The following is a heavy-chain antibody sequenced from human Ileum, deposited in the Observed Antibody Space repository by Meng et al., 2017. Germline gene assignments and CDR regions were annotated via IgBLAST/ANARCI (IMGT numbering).Heavy chain of an antibody. CDR1: GGNVSSNIAA. J-gene: IGHJ4*02. Sequence: HQSVPGLEKPSQTISPTSAVSGGNVSSNIAAWNWIRQSPLRGLEWLGRTYYRSKWYSEYAVSVKSRISITPDTSKNQFSLQMNSVTPEDTAVYYCASGSGSLDYWGPGTLVTVSS. CDR3: ASGSGSLDY. D-gene: IGHD3-3*01. CDR2: TYYRSKWYS. V-gene: IGHV6-1*01.